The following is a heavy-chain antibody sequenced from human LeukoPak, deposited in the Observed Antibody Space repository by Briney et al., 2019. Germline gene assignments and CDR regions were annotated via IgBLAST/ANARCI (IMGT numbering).Heavy chain of an antibody. CDR2: INPNSGGT. D-gene: IGHD2-21*01. CDR1: RYTLTGYY. CDR3: ARVQGGWRGGDLGPHPFDY. V-gene: IGHV1-2*02. J-gene: IGHJ4*02. Sequence: GASVKVSCKASRYTLTGYYMHWVRQAPGQGLEWIVWINPNSGGTKYAQKFQGRVTMTRDTSITTAYMELTRLRSDDTAVYYCARVQGGWRGGDLGPHPFDYWGQGTLVTVSS.